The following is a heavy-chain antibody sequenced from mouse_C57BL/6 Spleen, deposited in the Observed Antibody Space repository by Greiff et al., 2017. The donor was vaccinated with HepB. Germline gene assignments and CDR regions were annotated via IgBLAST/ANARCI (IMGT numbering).Heavy chain of an antibody. Sequence: VKVVESGPGLVQPSQSLSITCTVSGFSLTSYGVHWVRQSPGKGLEWLGVIWSGGSTDYNAAFISRLSISKDNSKSQVFFKMNSLQADDTAIYYCASLPYGSSYVLYAMDYWGQGTSVTVSS. D-gene: IGHD1-1*01. CDR2: IWSGGST. CDR3: ASLPYGSSYVLYAMDY. V-gene: IGHV2-2*01. CDR1: GFSLTSYG. J-gene: IGHJ4*01.